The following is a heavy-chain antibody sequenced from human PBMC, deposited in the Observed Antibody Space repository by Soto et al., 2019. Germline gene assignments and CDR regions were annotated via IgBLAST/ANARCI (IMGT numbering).Heavy chain of an antibody. J-gene: IGHJ4*02. CDR2: ISAYNGNR. V-gene: IGHV1-18*01. CDR3: ARHGPPLDY. Sequence: ASVKVSCKASGYTFNSYGMRWVRQAPGQGLEWMGWISAYNGNRNYAQKFQGRVTMTTDTSTSTAYMELRSLRSDDTAVYNCARHGPPLDYWGQGTPVTVSS. CDR1: GYTFNSYG.